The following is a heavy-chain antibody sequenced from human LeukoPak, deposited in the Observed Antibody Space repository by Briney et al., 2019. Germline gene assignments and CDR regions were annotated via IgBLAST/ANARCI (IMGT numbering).Heavy chain of an antibody. J-gene: IGHJ4*02. CDR1: GLNFDDSA. Sequence: GGSLRLSCVASGLNFDDSAMHWVRQAPGKGLERVSLISADGGSTFSADSVKGRFSISRDNSKNSLYLQMNSLRSEDTAMYYCAKESGKFDYWGQGTLVPVSS. CDR2: ISADGGST. CDR3: AKESGKFDY. V-gene: IGHV3-43*02.